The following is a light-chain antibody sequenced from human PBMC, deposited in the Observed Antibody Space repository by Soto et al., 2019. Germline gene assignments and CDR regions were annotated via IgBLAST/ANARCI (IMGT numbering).Light chain of an antibody. J-gene: IGKJ4*01. CDR2: ITS. Sequence: DIQMTQSPSSLSASVGDRITITCRASQSVIKSVNWYQQKPGKAPKLLMYITSTLQSGVPSRFSGSASGTDFTLTISSLQPEDFATYYCQQSHTTPTFGGGTKVEIK. V-gene: IGKV1-39*01. CDR3: QQSHTTPT. CDR1: QSVIKS.